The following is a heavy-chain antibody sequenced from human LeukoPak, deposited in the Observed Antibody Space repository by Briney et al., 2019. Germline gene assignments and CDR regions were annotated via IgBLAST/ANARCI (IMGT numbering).Heavy chain of an antibody. CDR2: IYGGGST. D-gene: IGHD1-26*01. Sequence: GGSLRLSCAASGFXVSSNYISWVRQAPGKGREWVSVIYGGGSTYYADSVKGRFTISRDNSKNTLYLQTNSLRAEDAAVYYCATIGDRRSGELYRIDYWGQGTLVTVSS. J-gene: IGHJ4*02. CDR1: GFXVSSNY. CDR3: ATIGDRRSGELYRIDY. V-gene: IGHV3-66*01.